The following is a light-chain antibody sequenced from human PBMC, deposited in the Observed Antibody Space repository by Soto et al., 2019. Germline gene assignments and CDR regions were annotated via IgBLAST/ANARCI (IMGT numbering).Light chain of an antibody. CDR3: QHYGSSPIT. CDR1: QSVINNY. Sequence: EIVLTQSPGTLSLSPGERGTLPCRASQSVINNYLAWYQQKPGQAPRLLIYGASSRATGIPERFRGSGSGTECTITLSRLATEDCAVYYCQHYGSSPITFGQGTRLEIK. CDR2: GAS. V-gene: IGKV3-20*01. J-gene: IGKJ5*01.